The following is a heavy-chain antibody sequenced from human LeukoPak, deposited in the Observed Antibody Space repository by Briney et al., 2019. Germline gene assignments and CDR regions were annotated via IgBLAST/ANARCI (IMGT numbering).Heavy chain of an antibody. V-gene: IGHV4-4*07. Sequence: SQTLSLTCTVSGGSISSYYWSWIRQPAGKGLEWIGRIYTSGSTNYNPSLKSRVTMSVDTSKNQFSLKLSSVTAVDTAVYYCARSLYYYDSSGYYGDYYYYGMDVWGQGTTVTVSS. CDR1: GGSISSYY. J-gene: IGHJ6*02. D-gene: IGHD3-22*01. CDR2: IYTSGST. CDR3: ARSLYYYDSSGYYGDYYYYGMDV.